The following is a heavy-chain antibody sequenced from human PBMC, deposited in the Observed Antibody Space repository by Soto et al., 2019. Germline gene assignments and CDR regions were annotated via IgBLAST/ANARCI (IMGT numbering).Heavy chain of an antibody. V-gene: IGHV3-33*03. D-gene: IGHD1-1*01. CDR1: GFTFSSYA. CDR3: ARGRSGAQTDHHYMDV. J-gene: IGHJ6*03. Sequence: QVQLVESGGGVVQPGSSLRLSCAASGFTFSSYAMYWVRQAPGKGLECVAIIWYDGSKKYDADSVKGRFTISRDNSKNTLFLQMNRLSAEDTAIYYCARGRSGAQTDHHYMDVWGKGTTVTVSS. CDR2: IWYDGSKK.